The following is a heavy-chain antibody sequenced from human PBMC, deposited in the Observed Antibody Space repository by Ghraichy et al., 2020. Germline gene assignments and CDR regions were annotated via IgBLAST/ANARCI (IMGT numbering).Heavy chain of an antibody. D-gene: IGHD3-3*01. Sequence: SETLSLTCTVSGGSIRSFYWSWIRQPAGKGLEWIGRIHASGSTNYNPSLKSRINLSLDTSKNQFSLRVSSVTAADTAVYYCATTYFDFWSGSSIESWGQGPLVVVSS. CDR2: IHASGST. V-gene: IGHV4-4*07. CDR3: ATTYFDFWSGSSIES. CDR1: GGSIRSFY. J-gene: IGHJ4*02.